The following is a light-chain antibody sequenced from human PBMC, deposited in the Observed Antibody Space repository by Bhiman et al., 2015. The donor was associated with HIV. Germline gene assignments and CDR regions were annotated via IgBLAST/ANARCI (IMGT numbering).Light chain of an antibody. CDR2: EDN. CDR3: QSYDANNHWV. J-gene: IGLJ3*02. CDR1: SGSIAHNY. Sequence: NFMLTQPHSVSESPGKTVTIFCTRTSGSIAHNYVQWYQQRPGSSPTTVIYEDNRTFSGVPDRFSGSIDSSSNSASLTISGLQTDDEADYYCQSYDANNHWVFGGGTKLTVL. V-gene: IGLV6-57*01.